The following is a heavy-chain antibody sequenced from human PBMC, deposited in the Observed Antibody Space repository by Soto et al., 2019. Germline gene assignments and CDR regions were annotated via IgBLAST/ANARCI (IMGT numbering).Heavy chain of an antibody. Sequence: SETLSLTCTVSGGSISSGDYYWSWIRQPPGEGLEWIGYIYYSGSTYYNPSLKSRVTISVDTSKNQFSLKLSSVTAADTAVYYCARVITMARGVVPIWWFDPWGQGTLVTVSS. CDR3: ARVITMARGVVPIWWFDP. CDR2: IYYSGST. CDR1: GGSISSGDYY. D-gene: IGHD3-10*01. V-gene: IGHV4-30-4*08. J-gene: IGHJ5*02.